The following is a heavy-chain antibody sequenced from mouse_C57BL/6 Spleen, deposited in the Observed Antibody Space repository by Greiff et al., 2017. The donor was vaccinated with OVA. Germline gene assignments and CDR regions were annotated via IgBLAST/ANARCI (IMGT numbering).Heavy chain of an antibody. CDR2: ISSGSSTI. CDR1: GFTFSDYG. CDR3: ARALLRSWFAY. D-gene: IGHD1-1*01. V-gene: IGHV5-17*01. J-gene: IGHJ3*01. Sequence: EVKLVESGGGLVKPGGSLKLSCAASGFTFSDYGMHWVRQAPEKGLAWVAYISSGSSTIYYADTVKGRFTISRDNAKNTLFLQMTSLRSEDTAMYYCARALLRSWFAYWGQGTLVTVSA.